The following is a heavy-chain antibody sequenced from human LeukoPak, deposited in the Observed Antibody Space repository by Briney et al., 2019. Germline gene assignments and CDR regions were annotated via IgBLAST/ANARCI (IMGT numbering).Heavy chain of an antibody. CDR1: GYTFTSYY. D-gene: IGHD6-19*01. CDR3: AANPYSSGWYWVY. CDR2: INPSGGST. Sequence: ASVKVSCKASGYTFTSYYMHWVRQAPGQGLEWMGIINPSGGSTNYAQKLQGRVTMTTDTSTNTAYMELRSLRFDDTAVYYCAANPYSSGWYWVYWGQGTLVTVSS. V-gene: IGHV1-46*03. J-gene: IGHJ4*02.